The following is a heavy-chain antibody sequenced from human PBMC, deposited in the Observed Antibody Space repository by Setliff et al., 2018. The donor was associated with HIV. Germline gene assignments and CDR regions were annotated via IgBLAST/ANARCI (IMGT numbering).Heavy chain of an antibody. CDR2: IYTSGST. Sequence: SETLSLTCTVSGGSISSGSYYWSWIWQPAGKGLEWIGHIYTSGSTNYNPSLKSRLTISVDRSKNQFSLKLRSVTAADTAVYYCAGDAGYKGAADYWGQGTLVTVSS. V-gene: IGHV4-61*09. CDR1: GGSISSGSYY. D-gene: IGHD1-26*01. J-gene: IGHJ4*02. CDR3: AGDAGYKGAADY.